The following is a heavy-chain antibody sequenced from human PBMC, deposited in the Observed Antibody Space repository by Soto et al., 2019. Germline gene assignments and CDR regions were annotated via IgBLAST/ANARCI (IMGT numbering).Heavy chain of an antibody. CDR1: GFTFSSYA. V-gene: IGHV3-23*01. CDR2: ISGSGGST. CDR3: AKGIGYGAHYGMDV. J-gene: IGHJ6*02. Sequence: GSXRLSCAASGFTFSSYAMSWVRQAPGKGLEWVSAISGSGGSTYYADSVKGRFTISRDNSKNTLYLQMNSLRAEDTAVYYCAKGIGYGAHYGMDVWGQGTTVTVSS. D-gene: IGHD4-17*01.